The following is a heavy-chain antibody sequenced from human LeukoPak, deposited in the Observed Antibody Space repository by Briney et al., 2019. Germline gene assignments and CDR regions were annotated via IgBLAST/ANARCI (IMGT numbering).Heavy chain of an antibody. V-gene: IGHV4-4*07. CDR3: ARGGIAAAGMAEAFDI. D-gene: IGHD6-13*01. CDR2: IYTSGST. Sequence: PSETLSLTCTVSGGSISSYYWSWIRQPAGKGLEWIGHIYTSGSTNYNPSLKSRVTMSVDTSKNQFSLKLSSVTAADTAVYYCARGGIAAAGMAEAFDIWGQGTMVTVSS. CDR1: GGSISSYY. J-gene: IGHJ3*02.